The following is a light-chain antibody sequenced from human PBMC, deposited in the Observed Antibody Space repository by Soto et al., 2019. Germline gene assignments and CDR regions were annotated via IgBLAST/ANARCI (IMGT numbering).Light chain of an antibody. J-gene: IGLJ1*01. CDR1: SSDVGSYNR. CDR3: YSSTTRNTYV. CDR2: EVS. Sequence: QSVLTQPPSVSGSPGQSVTISCTGTSSDVGSYNRVSWYQQPPGTAPKVMIYEVSNRPSGVPDRFSGSKSGNTASLTISGFQLEEGDDYSCYSSTTRNTYVFEPGTRVPVL. V-gene: IGLV2-18*02.